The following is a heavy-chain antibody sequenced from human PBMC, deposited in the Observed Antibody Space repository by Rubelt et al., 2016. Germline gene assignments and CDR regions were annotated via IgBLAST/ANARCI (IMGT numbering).Heavy chain of an antibody. CDR2: MYHSGIR. Sequence: QVQLQESGPGLVKPSETLSLNCNVSGYSISSGYYWGWIRQPPGKGPEWIGSMYHSGIRYYNPSLQSRVSISVDTAKNQFSLRLGSVTAADTDVYYCARNDRGGYAVPDIWGQGTMVTVSS. J-gene: IGHJ3*02. V-gene: IGHV4-38-2*02. CDR1: GYSISSGYY. CDR3: ARNDRGGYAVPDI. D-gene: IGHD2-8*01.